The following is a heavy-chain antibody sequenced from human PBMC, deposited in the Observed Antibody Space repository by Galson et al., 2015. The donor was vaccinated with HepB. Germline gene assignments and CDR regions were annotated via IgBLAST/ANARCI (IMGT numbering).Heavy chain of an antibody. CDR1: GYSFTSYW. D-gene: IGHD2-2*01. CDR2: IYPGDSDT. V-gene: IGHV5-51*01. CDR3: ARHKSSHHYYYGMDV. Sequence: QSGAEVKKPGESLKISCKGSGYSFTSYWIGWVRQMPGKGLEWMGIIYPGDSDTRYSPSFQGQVTISADKSISTAYLQWSSLKASDTAMYYCARHKSSHHYYYGMDVWGQGTTVTVSS. J-gene: IGHJ6*02.